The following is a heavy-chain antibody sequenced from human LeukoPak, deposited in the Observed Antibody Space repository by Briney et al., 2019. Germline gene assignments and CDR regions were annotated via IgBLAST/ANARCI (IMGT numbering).Heavy chain of an antibody. V-gene: IGHV3-30*02. CDR3: AKARDITMKVVIIPAAFDM. CDR2: IQNDGSDQ. CDR1: GFIFNSYG. Sequence: GGSLRLSCVASGFIFNSYGMHWVRQAPGKGLEWVGFIQNDGSDQNYAGSAKGRFIISRDNSENTLYLQVNSLRAEDTAVYYCAKARDITMKVVIIPAAFDMWGQGTLVTVSS. J-gene: IGHJ3*02. D-gene: IGHD3-22*01.